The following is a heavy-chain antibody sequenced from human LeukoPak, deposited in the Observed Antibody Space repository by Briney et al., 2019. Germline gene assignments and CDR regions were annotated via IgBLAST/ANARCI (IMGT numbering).Heavy chain of an antibody. CDR2: IIPILGIA. CDR3: ARGYSGYDFGY. V-gene: IGHV1-69*02. Sequence: SVKVSCKASGGTFSSYTISWVRQAPGQGLEWMGRIIPILGIANYAQKFQGRVTITADKSTSTAYMELSSLGSEDTAVYYCARGYSGYDFGYWGQGTLVTVSS. CDR1: GGTFSSYT. J-gene: IGHJ4*02. D-gene: IGHD5-12*01.